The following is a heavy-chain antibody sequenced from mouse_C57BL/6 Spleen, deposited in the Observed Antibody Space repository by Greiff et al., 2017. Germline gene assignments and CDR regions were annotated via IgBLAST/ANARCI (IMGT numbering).Heavy chain of an antibody. CDR3: TVGAIYYEYADY. CDR1: GFTFSNYW. CDR2: IRLKSDNYAT. V-gene: IGHV6-3*01. Sequence: EVKLMESGGGLVQPGGSMKLSCVASGFTFSNYWMNWVRQSPEKGLEWVAQIRLKSDNYATHYAESVKGRFTISRDDSKSRVYLQMNNLRAEDTGIYYCTVGAIYYEYADYWGQGTTLTVSS. D-gene: IGHD2-4*01. J-gene: IGHJ2*01.